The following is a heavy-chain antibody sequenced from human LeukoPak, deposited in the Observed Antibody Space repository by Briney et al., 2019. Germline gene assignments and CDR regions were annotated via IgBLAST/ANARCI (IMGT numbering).Heavy chain of an antibody. D-gene: IGHD3-22*01. CDR3: ARGFRQGGYPNWFDP. J-gene: IGHJ5*02. CDR2: IYYSGST. CDR1: GGSISSYY. Sequence: SETLSLTCTVSGGSISSYYWSWIRQPPGKGLEWIGYIYYSGSTNYNPSLKSRVTISVDTSKNQFSLKLSSVTAADTAVYYCARGFRQGGYPNWFDPWGQGTLVTVSS. V-gene: IGHV4-59*01.